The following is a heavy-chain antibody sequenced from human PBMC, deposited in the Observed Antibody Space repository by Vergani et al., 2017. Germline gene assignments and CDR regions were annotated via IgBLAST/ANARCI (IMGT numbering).Heavy chain of an antibody. CDR1: GGSMSGYY. Sequence: QVRLQESGPGLVKPSETLSLTCSVSGGSMSGYYWSWIRQPPGKELEWIGYMYHSGSTNYNPYLETRVTISGDTSKNQFSVKLNSVTAAATAVYYCGILADFYVLEIRLLDLWGQGILVTVSS. D-gene: IGHD3-3*01. V-gene: IGHV4-59*01. J-gene: IGHJ5*02. CDR2: MYHSGST. CDR3: GILADFYVLEIRLLDL.